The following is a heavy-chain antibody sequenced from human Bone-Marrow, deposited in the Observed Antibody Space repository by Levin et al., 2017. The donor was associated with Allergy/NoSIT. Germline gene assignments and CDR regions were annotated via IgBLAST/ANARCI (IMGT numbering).Heavy chain of an antibody. Sequence: GESLKISCKASGYTFTGYYMHWVRQAPGQGLEWMGWINPNSGGTNYAQKFQGRVTMTRDTSISTAYMELSRLRSDDTAVYYCARDIRAARPGYYYYGMDGWGQGTTVTVSS. D-gene: IGHD6-6*01. CDR1: GYTFTGYY. J-gene: IGHJ6*02. CDR3: ARDIRAARPGYYYYGMDG. CDR2: INPNSGGT. V-gene: IGHV1-2*02.